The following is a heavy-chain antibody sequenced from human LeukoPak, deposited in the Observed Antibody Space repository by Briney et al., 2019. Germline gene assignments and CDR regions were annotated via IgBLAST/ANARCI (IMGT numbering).Heavy chain of an antibody. CDR3: VSFYETC. J-gene: IGHJ4*02. D-gene: IGHD2/OR15-2a*01. CDR2: INSDGSWT. CDR1: GFTFNNYA. V-gene: IGHV3-74*01. Sequence: PGGSLRLSCAASGFTFNNYAMNWVRQAPGKGLVWVSHINSDGSWTSYADSVKGRFTISKDNAKNTVYLQMNSLRAEDTAVYYCVSFYETCWGRGTLVTVSS.